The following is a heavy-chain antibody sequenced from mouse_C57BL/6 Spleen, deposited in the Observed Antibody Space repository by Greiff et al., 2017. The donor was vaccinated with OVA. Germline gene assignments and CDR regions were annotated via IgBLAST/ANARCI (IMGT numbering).Heavy chain of an antibody. J-gene: IGHJ2*01. CDR2: IYPRSGNT. D-gene: IGHD2-4*01. CDR3: AYDYDGWYYFDY. Sequence: QVQLQQSGAELARPGASVKLSCKASGYTFTSYGISWVKQRTGQGLEWIGEIYPRSGNTYYNEKFKGKATLTADKSSSTAYMELRSLTSEDSAVYFCAYDYDGWYYFDYWGQGTTLTVSS. V-gene: IGHV1-81*01. CDR1: GYTFTSYG.